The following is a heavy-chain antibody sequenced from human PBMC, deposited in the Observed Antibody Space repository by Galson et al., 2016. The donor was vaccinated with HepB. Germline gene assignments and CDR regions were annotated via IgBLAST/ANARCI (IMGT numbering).Heavy chain of an antibody. CDR1: GFTFXXYT. Sequence: SLRLSCAXSGFTFXXYTMSXVRQAPGKGLEXXXGISGGGGSTXXADSXXGRLTISRDNPKNMVYLQIHSPRVEDTAVXFCAKDRYCGGGACSWSYFDLWGPGIQVTVSS. CDR2: ISGGGGST. CDR3: AKDRYCGGGACSWSYFDL. V-gene: IGHV3-23*01. D-gene: IGHD2-15*01. J-gene: IGHJ4*02.